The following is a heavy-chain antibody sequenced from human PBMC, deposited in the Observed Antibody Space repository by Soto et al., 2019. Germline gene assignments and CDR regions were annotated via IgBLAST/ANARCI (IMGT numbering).Heavy chain of an antibody. CDR2: ISGDNGDT. Sequence: GASVKSSCKASGQTFTNYGISCVRQAPGQGLEWMGWISGDNGDTTFAQKFQGRVSLTTDTSTSTAYMELRSLTSDDTAAYYCLTVAHRCSGSICYSPTRIELWGQGTPVTVSS. D-gene: IGHD2-15*01. J-gene: IGHJ4*03. CDR3: LTVAHRCSGSICYSPTRIEL. CDR1: GQTFTNYG. V-gene: IGHV1-18*01.